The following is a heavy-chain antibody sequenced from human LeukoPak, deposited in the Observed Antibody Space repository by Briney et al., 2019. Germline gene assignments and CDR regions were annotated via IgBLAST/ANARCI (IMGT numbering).Heavy chain of an antibody. Sequence: SETLSLTCAVSEYSINSGYFWGWIRQSPGKGLEWIGSMFHSGITYYNPSLKSRVTISVDTSKNQFSLKLSSATAADTAVYYCARDARYCSSPSCYHYYYMDVWGKGTTVTVSS. D-gene: IGHD2-2*01. V-gene: IGHV4-38-2*02. CDR1: EYSINSGYF. J-gene: IGHJ6*03. CDR3: ARDARYCSSPSCYHYYYMDV. CDR2: MFHSGIT.